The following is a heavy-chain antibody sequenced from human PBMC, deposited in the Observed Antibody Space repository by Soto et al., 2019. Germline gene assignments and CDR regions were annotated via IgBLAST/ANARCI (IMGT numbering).Heavy chain of an antibody. D-gene: IGHD4-17*01. V-gene: IGHV1-18*01. J-gene: IGHJ6*02. Sequence: ASVKVSCKASGYTFTSYGISWVRQAPGQGLEWMGWISAYNGNTNYAQKLQGRVTMTTDTSTSTAYMELRSLRSDDTAVYYCARGDYAYYYYYYGMDVWGQGTTVTVSS. CDR3: ARGDYAYYYYYYGMDV. CDR2: ISAYNGNT. CDR1: GYTFTSYG.